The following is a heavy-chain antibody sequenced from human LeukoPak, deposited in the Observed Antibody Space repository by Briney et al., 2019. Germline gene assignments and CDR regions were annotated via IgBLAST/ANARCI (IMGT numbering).Heavy chain of an antibody. CDR2: IIPIYGIA. J-gene: IGHJ6*03. CDR3: AREATPQTSTLYYYYYYMDV. Sequence: SVKVSCKASVGTFSTYAISGLRQPPGQGLEWMGGIIPIYGIANYTQKLRGRVTMTADESTSTSYMEVKGLRSEDTAVYYCAREATPQTSTLYYYYYYMDVWGNGTPVTVSS. CDR1: VGTFSTYA. D-gene: IGHD1/OR15-1a*01. V-gene: IGHV1-69*13.